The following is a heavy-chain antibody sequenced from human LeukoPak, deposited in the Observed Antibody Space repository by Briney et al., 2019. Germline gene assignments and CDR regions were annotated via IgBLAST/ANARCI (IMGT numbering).Heavy chain of an antibody. J-gene: IGHJ4*02. CDR1: GFIFKSYA. CDR3: ARATMVRGAHFDY. V-gene: IGHV3-30-3*01. D-gene: IGHD3-10*01. Sequence: PGRSLRLSCAATGFIFKSYAMHWVRQAPGKGLEWVAVISYDGSNQYYADSVKGRFIISRDNSKNTLYMQMNSLRVDDTAVYYCARATMVRGAHFDYWGQGTLVTVSS. CDR2: ISYDGSNQ.